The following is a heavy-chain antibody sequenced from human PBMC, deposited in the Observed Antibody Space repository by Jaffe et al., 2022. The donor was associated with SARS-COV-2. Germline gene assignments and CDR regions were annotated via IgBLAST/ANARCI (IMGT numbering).Heavy chain of an antibody. V-gene: IGHV1-69*01. CDR1: GGTFSSYA. Sequence: QVQLVQSGAEVKKPGSSVKVSCKASGGTFSSYAISWVRQAPGQGLEWMGGIIPIFGTANYAQKFQGRVTITADESTSTAYMELSSLRSEDTAVYYCARDRTIKMDTAMVGYYYGMDVWGQGTTVTVSS. CDR3: ARDRTIKMDTAMVGYYYGMDV. J-gene: IGHJ6*02. D-gene: IGHD5-18*01. CDR2: IIPIFGTA.